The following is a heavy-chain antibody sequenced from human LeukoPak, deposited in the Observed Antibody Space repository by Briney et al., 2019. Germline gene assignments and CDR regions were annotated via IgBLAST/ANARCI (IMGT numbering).Heavy chain of an antibody. CDR1: GFTVSSNY. Sequence: GGSLRLSCAASGFTVSSNYMNWVRQAPGKGLEWVSSISSSSSYIYYADSVKGRFTISRDNAKNSLYLQMNSLRAEDTAVYYCARDLRVAGILDYWGQGTLVTVSS. V-gene: IGHV3-21*01. CDR2: ISSSSSYI. D-gene: IGHD6-19*01. CDR3: ARDLRVAGILDY. J-gene: IGHJ4*02.